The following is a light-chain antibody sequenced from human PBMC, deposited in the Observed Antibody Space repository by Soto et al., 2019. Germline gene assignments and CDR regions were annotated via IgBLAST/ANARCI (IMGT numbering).Light chain of an antibody. J-gene: IGKJ5*01. CDR1: QSVSSY. V-gene: IGKV3-11*01. CDR3: QQRCNWPAIT. Sequence: EIVLTQSPATLSLSPVERATLSCRASQSVSSYLAWYQQKPGQAPRLLISDASNRATGIPARFSGSGSGTEVTLTSSSLEPEDFAVYYCQQRCNWPAITVGQGTRLEIK. CDR2: DAS.